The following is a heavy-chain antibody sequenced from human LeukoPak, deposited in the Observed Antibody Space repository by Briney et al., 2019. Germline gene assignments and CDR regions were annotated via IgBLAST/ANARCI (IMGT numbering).Heavy chain of an antibody. Sequence: GGSLRLSCAPSGLTFSSYPMHWVRQAPGKGLEWVAVISYDESNKYYADSVKGRFTISRDNSKNTLYLQMNSLRAEDTAVYYCARDLGYASETNYGMDVWGQGTTVTVFS. V-gene: IGHV3-30-3*01. D-gene: IGHD3-10*01. CDR3: ARDLGYASETNYGMDV. CDR1: GLTFSSYP. J-gene: IGHJ6*02. CDR2: ISYDESNK.